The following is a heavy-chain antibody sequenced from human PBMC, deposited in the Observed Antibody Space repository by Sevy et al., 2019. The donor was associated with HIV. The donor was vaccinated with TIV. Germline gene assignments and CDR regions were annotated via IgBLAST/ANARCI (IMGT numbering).Heavy chain of an antibody. J-gene: IGHJ4*02. D-gene: IGHD6-19*01. CDR2: IHHSGGA. CDR3: ARGFSSGRHNF. V-gene: IGHV4-34*01. Sequence: SETLSLTCAVYGESFSAYYWNWIRQPPGKGLEWIGEIHHSGGANYTPSLKSRVTISVDTSKNQFSLNLSSVTAADTAVYYCARGFSSGRHNFWGQGTLVTVSS. CDR1: GESFSAYY.